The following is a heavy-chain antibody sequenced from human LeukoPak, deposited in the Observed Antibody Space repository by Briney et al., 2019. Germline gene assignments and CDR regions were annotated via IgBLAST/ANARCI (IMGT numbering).Heavy chain of an antibody. CDR1: GFTFGDYS. CDR3: AKGPGWELLRRAYFDY. D-gene: IGHD1-26*01. Sequence: PGGSLRLSCTASGFTFGDYSMNWVRQAPGKGLEWVSAISGSGGSTYYADSVKGRFTISRDNSKNTLYLQMNSLRAEDTAVYYCAKGPGWELLRRAYFDYWGQGTLVTVSS. J-gene: IGHJ4*02. CDR2: ISGSGGST. V-gene: IGHV3-23*01.